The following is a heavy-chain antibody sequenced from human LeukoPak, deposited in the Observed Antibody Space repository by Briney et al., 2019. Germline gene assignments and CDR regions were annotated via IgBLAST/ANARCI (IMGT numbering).Heavy chain of an antibody. J-gene: IGHJ4*02. V-gene: IGHV3-7*01. CDR2: IKQDGSEK. D-gene: IGHD1-26*01. Sequence: GGSLRLSCAAPGFTFSTYWMSWVRQAPGKGLEWVANIKQDGSEKYYMDSVKGRFTISRDNAKNSLYLQMNSLRAEDTAVYYCASAPMTYSGTYYGEDYWGQGTLVTVST. CDR1: GFTFSTYW. CDR3: ASAPMTYSGTYYGEDY.